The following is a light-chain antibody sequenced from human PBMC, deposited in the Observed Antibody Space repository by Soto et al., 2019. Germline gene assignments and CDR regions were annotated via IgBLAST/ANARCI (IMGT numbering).Light chain of an antibody. Sequence: EIVMTQSPATLSVSPGERATLSCRASQSVSSNLAWYQQKPGQAPRLLIYGSSTRATAIPARFSGSGSGTEFTLTISSLQSEDFAVYSCQQYNNWPPWTFGQGTKVEIK. V-gene: IGKV3-15*01. CDR1: QSVSSN. J-gene: IGKJ1*01. CDR3: QQYNNWPPWT. CDR2: GSS.